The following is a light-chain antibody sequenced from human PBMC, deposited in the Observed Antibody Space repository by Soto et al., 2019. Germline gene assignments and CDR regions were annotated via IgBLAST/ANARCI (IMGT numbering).Light chain of an antibody. J-gene: IGLJ1*01. CDR2: DVK. CDR3: LSYAGSYTFV. V-gene: IGLV2-11*01. CDR1: SSDVGGYSY. Sequence: QSALTQPRSVSGSPGQSVTISCTGTSSDVGGYSYVSWYQRHPGKAPKLMMYDVKTRPSGIPDRFSGSKSGNTASLTISGLQAEDEAGYYCLSYAGSYTFVFGSGTKVTVL.